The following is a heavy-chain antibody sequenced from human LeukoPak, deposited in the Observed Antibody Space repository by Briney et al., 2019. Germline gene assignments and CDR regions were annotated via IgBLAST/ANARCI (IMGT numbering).Heavy chain of an antibody. CDR1: GGSISSGSYF. D-gene: IGHD1-1*01. J-gene: IGHJ4*02. Sequence: SETLSLTCTVSGGSISSGSYFWSWIRQPAGKGLDWIGRISTSGSTNYNPSLKSRVTISVDTSKNQFSLRLSSMTAADAAVYYCARGAGTGTLLYYFDYWGQGTLVTVSS. V-gene: IGHV4-61*02. CDR3: ARGAGTGTLLYYFDY. CDR2: ISTSGST.